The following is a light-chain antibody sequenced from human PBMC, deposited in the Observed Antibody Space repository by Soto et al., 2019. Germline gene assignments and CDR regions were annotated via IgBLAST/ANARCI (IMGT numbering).Light chain of an antibody. CDR3: QQYGSSPYT. V-gene: IGKV3-20*01. CDR2: GAS. Sequence: EIVLTQSPGTLSLSPGERATLSCRASQSVSSSYLAWYWQKPGQAPRLLIYGASSRATGIPDRFSGSGSGTDFTLTIIRLEPEDFAVYYCQQYGSSPYTFGQGTKLEIK. J-gene: IGKJ2*01. CDR1: QSVSSSY.